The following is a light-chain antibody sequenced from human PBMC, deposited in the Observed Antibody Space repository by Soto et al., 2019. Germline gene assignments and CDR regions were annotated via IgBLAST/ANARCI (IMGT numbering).Light chain of an antibody. CDR1: QSVSSSY. V-gene: IGKV3-20*01. J-gene: IGKJ2*01. CDR3: QQYGSTPLYT. Sequence: EIVLTQSPGTLSLSPGERATLSCRASQSVSSSYLAWYQQKPGQAPRLLIYGASGRATGIPDRFSGSGSGTDFTLTISRLEPEDFAVYYCQQYGSTPLYTFGHGTNLEIK. CDR2: GAS.